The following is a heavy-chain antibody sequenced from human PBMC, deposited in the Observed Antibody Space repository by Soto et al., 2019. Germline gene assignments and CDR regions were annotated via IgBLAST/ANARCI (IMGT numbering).Heavy chain of an antibody. J-gene: IGHJ5*02. Sequence: ASVKVSCKVSGYTLTELSMHWVRQAPGTGLEWMGGFDPEDGETIYAQKFQGRVTMTEDTSTDTAYMELSSLRSEDTAVYYCATGGDFGVVGWFDPWGQGTLVTVSS. CDR1: GYTLTELS. CDR3: ATGGDFGVVGWFDP. CDR2: FDPEDGET. D-gene: IGHD3-3*01. V-gene: IGHV1-24*01.